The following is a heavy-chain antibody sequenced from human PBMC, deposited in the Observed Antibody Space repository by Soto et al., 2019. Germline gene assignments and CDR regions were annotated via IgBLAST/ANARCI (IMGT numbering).Heavy chain of an antibody. Sequence: LRLSCAASGFTFITFAMNWVRQAPGKGLECVSGITGGSGFTFYADSVKGRFTISRDDSENTLFLQMSSLRAEDTAKYYCAKSGPTNYFDFWGQGTLVTVSS. J-gene: IGHJ4*02. CDR3: AKSGPTNYFDF. D-gene: IGHD1-26*01. CDR1: GFTFITFA. CDR2: ITGGSGFT. V-gene: IGHV3-23*01.